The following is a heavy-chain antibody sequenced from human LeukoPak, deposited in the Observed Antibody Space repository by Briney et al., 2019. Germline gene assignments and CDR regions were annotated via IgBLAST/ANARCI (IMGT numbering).Heavy chain of an antibody. V-gene: IGHV3-21*01. J-gene: IGHJ4*02. CDR3: ARDYDSSGFFDY. CDR2: ISSSSSYI. D-gene: IGHD3-22*01. CDR1: GFTFSSHS. Sequence: GGSLRLSCAASGFTFSSHSMNWVRQAPGKGLEWVSSISSSSSYIKYADSVKGRFTISRDNAKNSLYLQMNSLRAEDTAVYYCARDYDSSGFFDYWGQGTLVTVSS.